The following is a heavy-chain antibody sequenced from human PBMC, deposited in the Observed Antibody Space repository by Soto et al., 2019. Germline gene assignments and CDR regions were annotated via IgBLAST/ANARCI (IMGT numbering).Heavy chain of an antibody. CDR2: IWYDGSNK. V-gene: IGHV3-33*08. Sequence: GGSLRLSCAVSGFTFNSYGLHWVRQAPGKGLEWVAVIWYDGSNKYYADSVKGRFTISRDNSKNTLYLQMNSLRAEDTAVYYCTRDPIWFDPWGQGTLVTVS. CDR3: TRDPIWFDP. CDR1: GFTFNSYG. J-gene: IGHJ5*02. D-gene: IGHD3-9*01.